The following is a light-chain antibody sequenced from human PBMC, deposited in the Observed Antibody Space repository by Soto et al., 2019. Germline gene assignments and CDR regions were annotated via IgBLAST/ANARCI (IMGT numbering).Light chain of an antibody. CDR2: RVS. CDR1: QTLSDY. J-gene: IGKJ1*01. CDR3: QQYKSYPWT. Sequence: DIQMTQSPSTLSASVGDRVTITCRASQTLSDYLAWYQQKPGKAPKFLIYRVSTLESGVPSRFSGAGSGTEFSLTNSSPQPDDFATYYCQQYKSYPWTFGQGNKVEIK. V-gene: IGKV1-5*03.